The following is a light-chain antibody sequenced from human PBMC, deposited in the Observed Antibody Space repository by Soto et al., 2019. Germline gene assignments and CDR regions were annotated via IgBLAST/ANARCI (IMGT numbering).Light chain of an antibody. CDR2: DVS. CDR3: QKGST. CDR1: QDINNY. V-gene: IGKV1-33*01. J-gene: IGKJ4*01. Sequence: DLQMTQSPSSLSASVGDRVTITCQASQDINNYLNWYQQTAGKAPKVLIYDVSNLERGVPSRFSGSGSGTDFTLTINNLQPEDIATYYCQKGSTFGGGTKVEIK.